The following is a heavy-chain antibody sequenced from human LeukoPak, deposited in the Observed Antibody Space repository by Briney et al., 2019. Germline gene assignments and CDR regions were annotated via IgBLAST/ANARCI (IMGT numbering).Heavy chain of an antibody. J-gene: IGHJ5*02. CDR2: IYYSGST. CDR1: GVSISSYY. V-gene: IGHV4-59*01. CDR3: ARDLIESEGWFDP. D-gene: IGHD3-3*01. Sequence: SETLSLTCTVSGVSISSYYWSWIRQPPGKGLEWIGYIYYSGSTNYNPSLKSRVTISVDTSKNQFSLKLSSVTAADTAVYYCARDLIESEGWFDPWGQGTLVTVSS.